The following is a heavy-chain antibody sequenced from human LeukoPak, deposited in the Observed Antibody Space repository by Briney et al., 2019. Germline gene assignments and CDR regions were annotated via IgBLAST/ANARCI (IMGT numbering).Heavy chain of an antibody. CDR3: ARDDTIFGVVYFDY. V-gene: IGHV1-18*01. Sequence: GASVKVSCKASGYTFTSYGISWVRQAPGQGLEWMGWISAYNGNTNYAQKLQGRVTMTTDTSTSTAYMELRSLRSDDTAVYYCARDDTIFGVVYFDYWGQGTLVTVPS. J-gene: IGHJ4*02. CDR1: GYTFTSYG. CDR2: ISAYNGNT. D-gene: IGHD3-3*01.